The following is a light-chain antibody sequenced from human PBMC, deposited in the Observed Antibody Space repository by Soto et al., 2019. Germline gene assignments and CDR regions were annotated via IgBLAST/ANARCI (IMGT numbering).Light chain of an antibody. CDR3: SSYTSSSTQV. Sequence: QSALTQPASVSGSPGQSITISCTGTSSDVGGYNYVSWYQQHTGKAPKLMIYEVSNRPSGVSNRFSGSKSGNTASLTISGLQDEDEADDYCSSYTSSSTQVFGGGTKLNVL. CDR1: SSDVGGYNY. CDR2: EVS. J-gene: IGLJ2*01. V-gene: IGLV2-14*01.